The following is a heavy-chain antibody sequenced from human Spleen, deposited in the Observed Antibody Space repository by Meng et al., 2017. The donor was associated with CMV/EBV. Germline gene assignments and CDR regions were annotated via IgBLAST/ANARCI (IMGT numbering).Heavy chain of an antibody. Sequence: SETLSLTCTVSGGSLRGYFWAWIRQAPGKGLEWIGEISQKGTTHYNPSLKSRVTISVDTSKNQFSLKLSSVTAADTAVYYCSRQGLVGASDYWGQGTLVTVSS. CDR1: GGSLRGYF. D-gene: IGHD1-26*01. CDR3: SRQGLVGASDY. J-gene: IGHJ4*02. V-gene: IGHV4-34*01. CDR2: ISQKGTT.